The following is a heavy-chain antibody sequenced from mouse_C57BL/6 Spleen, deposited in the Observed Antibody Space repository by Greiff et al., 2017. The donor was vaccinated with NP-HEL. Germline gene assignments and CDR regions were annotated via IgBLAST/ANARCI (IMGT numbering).Heavy chain of an antibody. Sequence: EVQLMESGGGLVQPGGSLSLSCAASGFTFTDYYMSWVRQPPGKALEWLGFIRNKANGYTTEYSASVKGRFTISRDNSQSILYLQMNALRAEDSATYYCARSIYYDYADDPLYAMDYWGQGTSVTVAS. CDR1: GFTFTDYY. J-gene: IGHJ4*01. CDR2: IRNKANGYTT. D-gene: IGHD2-4*01. CDR3: ARSIYYDYADDPLYAMDY. V-gene: IGHV7-3*01.